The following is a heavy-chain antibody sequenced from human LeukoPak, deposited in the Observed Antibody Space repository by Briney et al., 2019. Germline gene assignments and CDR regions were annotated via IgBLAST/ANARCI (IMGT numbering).Heavy chain of an antibody. CDR1: GGSFSTYF. V-gene: IGHV4-34*01. CDR2: IDHSGST. CDR3: ARGPFLPKFDP. J-gene: IGHJ5*02. Sequence: PSETLSLTCAVYGGSFSTYFWSWIRQPPGKGLEWIGEIDHSGSTNYNPSLKSRVTISVDTSKNQFSLKLSSVTAADTAVYYCARGPFLPKFDPWGQGTLVTVSS. D-gene: IGHD3-3*01.